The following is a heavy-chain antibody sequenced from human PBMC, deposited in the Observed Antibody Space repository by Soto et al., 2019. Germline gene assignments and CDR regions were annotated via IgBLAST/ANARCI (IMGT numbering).Heavy chain of an antibody. CDR1: GFTFSSYA. Sequence: GGSLRLSCAASGFTFSSYAMSWVRQAPGKGLEWVSAISGSGGSTYYADSVKGRFTISRDNSKNTLYLQMNSLRAEDTAVYYCAKDDPYYYDSSGYLYYYYYGMDVWGQGTTVTVSS. J-gene: IGHJ6*02. CDR3: AKDDPYYYDSSGYLYYYYYGMDV. D-gene: IGHD3-22*01. V-gene: IGHV3-23*01. CDR2: ISGSGGST.